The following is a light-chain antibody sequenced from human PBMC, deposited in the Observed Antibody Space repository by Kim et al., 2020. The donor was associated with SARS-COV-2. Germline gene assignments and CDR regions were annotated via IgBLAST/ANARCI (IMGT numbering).Light chain of an antibody. CDR3: QHYDTSPPSYT. CDR2: GAS. J-gene: IGKJ2*01. Sequence: PGERGTLSCRASQSVSGSFLAWYQQKPGQAPRLLIHGASNRATGTPDRVSGSGSGTDFTLTISRLEPEDFAVYYCQHYDTSPPSYTFGQGTKLEI. CDR1: QSVSGSF. V-gene: IGKV3-20*01.